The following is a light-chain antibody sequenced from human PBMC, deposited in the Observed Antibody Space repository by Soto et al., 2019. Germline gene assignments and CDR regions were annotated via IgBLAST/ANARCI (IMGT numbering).Light chain of an antibody. CDR1: SSDIGGYNF. V-gene: IGLV2-14*01. CDR2: EVT. Sequence: QLVLTQPASVSGSPGQSITISCTGTSSDIGGYNFVSWYQQHPGKAPKLMIYEVTNRPSGVSNRFSASKSGNTASLTISGLQADDAADYYCSSFTATNTYVIFGGGTKLTVL. J-gene: IGLJ2*01. CDR3: SSFTATNTYVI.